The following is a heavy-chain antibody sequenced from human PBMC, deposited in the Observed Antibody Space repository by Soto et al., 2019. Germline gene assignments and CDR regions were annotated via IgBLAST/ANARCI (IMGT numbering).Heavy chain of an antibody. D-gene: IGHD4-17*01. Sequence: ASVKVSCKASGGTFSSYTISWVRQAPGQGLEWMGRIIPILGIANYAQKFQGRVTITADKSTSTAYMELSSLRSEDTAVYYCARESNGDYGNYYYYMDVWGKGTTVTVSS. J-gene: IGHJ6*03. CDR2: IIPILGIA. V-gene: IGHV1-69*04. CDR3: ARESNGDYGNYYYYMDV. CDR1: GGTFSSYT.